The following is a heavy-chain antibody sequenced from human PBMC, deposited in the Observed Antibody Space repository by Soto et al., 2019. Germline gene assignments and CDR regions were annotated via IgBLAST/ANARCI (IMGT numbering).Heavy chain of an antibody. D-gene: IGHD2-8*01. J-gene: IGHJ4*02. CDR2: IHYSGTT. CDR1: GGSISSGDYY. Sequence: QVQLQESGPGLVKPSQTLSLTCTVSGGSISSGDYYWSWIRQPPGKGLEWIGYIHYSGTTNYNPPLESRLNISVDTSKNQFSLKLTSVTAADTAVYYCARNGALDYWGRGTLVTVSS. V-gene: IGHV4-30-4*01. CDR3: ARNGALDY.